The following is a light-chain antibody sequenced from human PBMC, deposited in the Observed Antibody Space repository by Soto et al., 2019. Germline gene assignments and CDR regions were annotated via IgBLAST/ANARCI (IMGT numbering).Light chain of an antibody. CDR3: SSYTSGSTLVV. Sequence: QSALTQPASVSGSPGQSITISFTGTRSDVGGYNYVSWYQQHPGKAPKLMIYEVSNRPSEVSNRFSGSKSGNTASLTISGLQAEDEGNYYCSSYTSGSTLVVFGGGTKLTVL. V-gene: IGLV2-14*01. J-gene: IGLJ2*01. CDR1: RSDVGGYNY. CDR2: EVS.